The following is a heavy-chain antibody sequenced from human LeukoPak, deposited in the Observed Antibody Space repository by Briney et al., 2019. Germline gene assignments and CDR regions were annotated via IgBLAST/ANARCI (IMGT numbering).Heavy chain of an antibody. CDR3: ATYFGSETYYIPYNYHYMDV. V-gene: IGHV3-7*01. D-gene: IGHD3-10*01. CDR2: IKQDGSAK. Sequence: PGGSLRLSCAVSGFTFSTYWMSWVRQTPGKGLEWVANIKQDGSAKYYVASVKGRFTISRDNAKNSLYLQMNSLRAEDTAVYYCATYFGSETYYIPYNYHYMDVWGKGTTVTVSS. CDR1: GFTFSTYW. J-gene: IGHJ6*03.